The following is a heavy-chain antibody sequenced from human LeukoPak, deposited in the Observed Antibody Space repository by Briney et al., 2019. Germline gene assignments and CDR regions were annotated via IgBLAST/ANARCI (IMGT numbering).Heavy chain of an antibody. Sequence: GGSLRLSCAASGFTFSSYAMSWVRQAPGKGLEWVSAISGSGGSTYYADSVKGRFTISRDNSKNTLYLQMNSLRAEDTAVYYCATHGGPLYCSGWYVGYWGQGTLVTVSS. J-gene: IGHJ4*02. CDR1: GFTFSSYA. CDR3: ATHGGPLYCSGWYVGY. CDR2: ISGSGGST. V-gene: IGHV3-23*01. D-gene: IGHD6-19*01.